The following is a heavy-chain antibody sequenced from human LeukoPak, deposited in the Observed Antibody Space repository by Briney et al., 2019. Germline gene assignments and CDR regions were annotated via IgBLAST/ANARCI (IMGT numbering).Heavy chain of an antibody. Sequence: GGSLRLSCAASGFTFSSYAMHWVRQAPGKGLEWVTVISYDGSNKYYADSVKGRFTISRDNSKNTLYLQMNSLRAEDTAVYYCVRDRSPTYYYGSGRPSAADYWGQGTLVTVSS. V-gene: IGHV3-30*04. CDR1: GFTFSSYA. J-gene: IGHJ4*02. CDR2: ISYDGSNK. CDR3: VRDRSPTYYYGSGRPSAADY. D-gene: IGHD3-10*01.